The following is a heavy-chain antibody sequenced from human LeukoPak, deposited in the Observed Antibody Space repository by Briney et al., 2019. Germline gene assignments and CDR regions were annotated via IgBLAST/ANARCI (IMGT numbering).Heavy chain of an antibody. Sequence: GGSLRLSCAASGFTFSSYAMSWVRQAPGKGLEWVSAISGSGGSTYYADSVKGRFTISRDNSKNTLYLQMNSLRAEDTAVYYWSKGDGDHRRDWFDPWGQGTLGTVFS. D-gene: IGHD4-17*01. V-gene: IGHV3-23*01. J-gene: IGHJ5*02. CDR1: GFTFSSYA. CDR3: SKGDGDHRRDWFDP. CDR2: ISGSGGST.